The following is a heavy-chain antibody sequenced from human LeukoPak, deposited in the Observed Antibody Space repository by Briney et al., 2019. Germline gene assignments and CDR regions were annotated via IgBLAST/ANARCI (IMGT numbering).Heavy chain of an antibody. CDR2: IYYNGST. Sequence: SSETLSCTCTGSSGSISSSSYYWGWIRQPPGKGLEWIGCIYYNGSTYYNPNLKSRVTISVDTSKNQFYLKLSTLSAEDTAVYYCARDFAPYFYDGSGYHQWGQGTLVTVSS. D-gene: IGHD3-22*01. CDR1: SGSISSSSYY. CDR3: ARDFAPYFYDGSGYHQ. J-gene: IGHJ4*02. V-gene: IGHV4-39*07.